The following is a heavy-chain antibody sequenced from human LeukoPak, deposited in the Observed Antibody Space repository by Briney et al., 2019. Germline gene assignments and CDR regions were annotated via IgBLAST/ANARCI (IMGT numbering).Heavy chain of an antibody. CDR1: GFTVSSNY. CDR2: ISGSGGST. D-gene: IGHD6-13*01. J-gene: IGHJ4*02. CDR3: AKGRSSSWYYFDY. Sequence: PGGSLRLSCAASGFTVSSNYMNWVRQAPGKGLEWVSAISGSGGSTYYADSVRGRFTISRDNSKNTLYLQMNSLRAEDTAVYYCAKGRSSSWYYFDYWGQGTLVTVSS. V-gene: IGHV3-23*01.